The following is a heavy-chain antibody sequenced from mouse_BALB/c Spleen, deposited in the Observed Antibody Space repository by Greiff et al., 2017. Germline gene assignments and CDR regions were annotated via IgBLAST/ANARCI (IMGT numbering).Heavy chain of an antibody. D-gene: IGHD2-10*01. Sequence: EVQLVESGGGLVKPGGSLKLSCAASGFTFSDYYMYWVRQTPEKRLEWVATISDGGSYTYYPDSVKGRFTISRDNAKNNLYLQMSSLKSEDTAMYYCARAYYGNYVDYYAMDYWGQGTSVTVSS. CDR3: ARAYYGNYVDYYAMDY. CDR1: GFTFSDYY. CDR2: ISDGGSYT. J-gene: IGHJ4*01. V-gene: IGHV5-4*02.